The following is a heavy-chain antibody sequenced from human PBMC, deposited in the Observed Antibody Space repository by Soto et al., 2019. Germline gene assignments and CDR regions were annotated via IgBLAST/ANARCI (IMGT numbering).Heavy chain of an antibody. D-gene: IGHD3-10*01. V-gene: IGHV3-7*05. J-gene: IGHJ4*02. CDR3: ARDFRPYYYGSGSYGLGY. CDR1: GFTFSSYW. CDR2: IKQDGSEK. Sequence: ESGGGLVQPGGSLRLSCAASGFTFSSYWMSWVRQAPGKGLEWVANIKQDGSEKYYVDSVKGRFTISRDNAKNSLYLQMNSLRAEDTAVYYCARDFRPYYYGSGSYGLGYWGQGTLVTVSS.